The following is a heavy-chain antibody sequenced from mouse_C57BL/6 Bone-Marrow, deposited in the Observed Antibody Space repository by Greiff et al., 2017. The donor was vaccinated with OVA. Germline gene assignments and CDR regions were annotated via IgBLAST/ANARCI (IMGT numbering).Heavy chain of an antibody. CDR2: IYPRDGST. D-gene: IGHD1-1*01. V-gene: IGHV1-78*01. J-gene: IGHJ1*03. Sequence: QVQLQQSDAELVKPGASVKISCKASGYTFTDHTIHWMKQRPEQGLEWIGYIYPRDGSTKYNEKFKGKATLTADKSSSTAYMQLNSLTSKDSAVYFCARGLFYYGSPRYFDVWGTGTTVTVSS. CDR3: ARGLFYYGSPRYFDV. CDR1: GYTFTDHT.